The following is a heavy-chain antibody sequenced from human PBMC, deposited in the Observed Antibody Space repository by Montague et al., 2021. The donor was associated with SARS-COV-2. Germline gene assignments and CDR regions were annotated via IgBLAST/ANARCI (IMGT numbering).Heavy chain of an antibody. CDR1: GGSISSGGYS. Sequence: TLSLTCAVSGGSISSGGYSWNWIRQPPGKGLEWIGYIYHSGSTYYNPSLKSRVTISLDSSKNQFSLNLTSVTAADTAMYYCARGVDTGVVTVTGGFDSWGQGTLVIVSS. CDR2: IYHSGST. V-gene: IGHV4-30-2*01. J-gene: IGHJ4*02. D-gene: IGHD5-18*01. CDR3: ARGVDTGVVTVTGGFDS.